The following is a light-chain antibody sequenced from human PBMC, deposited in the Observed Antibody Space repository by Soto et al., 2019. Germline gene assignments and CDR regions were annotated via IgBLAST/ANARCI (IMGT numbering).Light chain of an antibody. J-gene: IGKJ4*01. CDR3: QQYTKWPLT. Sequence: EIVMTQSPATLSVSPGERATLSCRASQSVYSNLAWYQQKPGQAPRLLIYHASTRATGIPARFSGGGSGTEFTLTISSLRSEYFAVYCGQQYTKWPLTFGGGTKVEIK. V-gene: IGKV3-15*01. CDR2: HAS. CDR1: QSVYSN.